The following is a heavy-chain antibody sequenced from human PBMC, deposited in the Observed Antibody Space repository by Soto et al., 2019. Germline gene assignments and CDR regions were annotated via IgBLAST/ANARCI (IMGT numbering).Heavy chain of an antibody. CDR3: ARGGEPIDY. Sequence: ASVKVSCKASGYTFTSYGISWVRQAPGQGLEWIGWISAYNGNTKYSQKFQGRVTITRDTSASTAYMELSSLRSEDTAVYYCARGGEPIDYWGQGTLVTVSS. CDR2: ISAYNGNT. V-gene: IGHV1-18*01. D-gene: IGHD2-21*01. CDR1: GYTFTSYG. J-gene: IGHJ4*02.